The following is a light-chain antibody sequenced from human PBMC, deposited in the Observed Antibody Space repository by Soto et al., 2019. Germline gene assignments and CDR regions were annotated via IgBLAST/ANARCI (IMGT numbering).Light chain of an antibody. Sequence: DIVMTQYPDSLAVSLGERATINCKSSQRVLYSSNNKNYLAWYQQKPGQPPKLLIYWASTRESGVPDRFSGSGSGTDFTLTISSLQAEDVAVYYCQQYYSTPWTFGQGTKVDIK. CDR3: QQYYSTPWT. CDR1: QRVLYSSNNKNY. CDR2: WAS. V-gene: IGKV4-1*01. J-gene: IGKJ1*01.